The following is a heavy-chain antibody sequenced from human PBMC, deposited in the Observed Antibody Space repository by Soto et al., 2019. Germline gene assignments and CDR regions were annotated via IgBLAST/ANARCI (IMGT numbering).Heavy chain of an antibody. CDR2: INHSGST. V-gene: IGHV4-34*01. CDR3: ASSSLYGMDV. Sequence: PSETLSLTCAVYGGSFIGYYWSWILQPPGKGLEWIGEINHSGSTNYNPSLKSRVTISIDTSKNQFSLKLSSVTAADTAVYYCASSSLYGMDVWGQGTTVTVSS. CDR1: GGSFIGYY. J-gene: IGHJ6*02.